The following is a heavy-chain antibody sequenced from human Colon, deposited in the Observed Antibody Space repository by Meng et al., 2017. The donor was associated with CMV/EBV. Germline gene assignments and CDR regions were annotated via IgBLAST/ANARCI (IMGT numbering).Heavy chain of an antibody. CDR2: IDPSSGDT. CDR3: AREGMSTPSAADS. V-gene: IGHV1-2*02. CDR1: GYTFTNYF. Sequence: ASVKVSCKASGYTFTNYFIHWVRQAPGQGLEWMGWIDPSSGDTNFAQNFQGRVSMTRDTSITTAHMELTSLTSDDTALYYCAREGMSTPSAADSWGQGTLVTVS. J-gene: IGHJ4*02. D-gene: IGHD6-25*01.